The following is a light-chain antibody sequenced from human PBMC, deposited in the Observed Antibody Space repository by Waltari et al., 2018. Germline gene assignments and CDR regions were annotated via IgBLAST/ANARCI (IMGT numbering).Light chain of an antibody. J-gene: IGLJ1*01. CDR2: EAS. Sequence: QSALTQPASVSGSPGQSVTTSCTGTSSDVGRYIYVSWYQQQPDKAPRLIISEASKWPSGVSNRFSGSKSANTASLSISGLQAEDEADYYCSSYTSISTVVFGSGTKVTVL. CDR1: SSDVGRYIY. CDR3: SSYTSISTVV. V-gene: IGLV2-14*01.